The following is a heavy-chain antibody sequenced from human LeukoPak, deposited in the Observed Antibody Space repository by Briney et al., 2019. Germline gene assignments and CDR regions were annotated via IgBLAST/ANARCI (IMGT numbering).Heavy chain of an antibody. CDR3: ARHPDYEPFDY. V-gene: IGHV5-51*01. CDR2: IYPGDSET. Sequence: GESLKISCKGSGYSFTNYWIGWVRQMPGKGLEWMGIIYPGDSETRYSPSFQGQVTISADKSITTAYLQWSSLKASDTAMYYCARHPDYEPFDYWGQGTLVTVSS. CDR1: GYSFTNYW. D-gene: IGHD4-17*01. J-gene: IGHJ4*02.